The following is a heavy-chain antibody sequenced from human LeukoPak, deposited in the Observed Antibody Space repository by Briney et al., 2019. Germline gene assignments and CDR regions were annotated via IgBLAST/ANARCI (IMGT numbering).Heavy chain of an antibody. D-gene: IGHD2-15*01. J-gene: IGHJ4*02. Sequence: ASVKVSCKASGYTFTSYGISWVRQAPGQGVEWMGWISAYNGNTNYAQKLQGRVTMTTDTSTSTAYMELRSLRSDDTAVYYCARDLGVVVAADYFDYWGQGTLVTVSS. CDR1: GYTFTSYG. CDR3: ARDLGVVVAADYFDY. CDR2: ISAYNGNT. V-gene: IGHV1-18*04.